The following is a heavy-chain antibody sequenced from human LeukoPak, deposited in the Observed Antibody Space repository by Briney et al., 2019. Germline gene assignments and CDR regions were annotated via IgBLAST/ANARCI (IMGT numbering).Heavy chain of an antibody. V-gene: IGHV3-15*01. CDR3: TTQMGATSLFSGAFDI. D-gene: IGHD3-9*01. CDR2: IKSKTDGGTT. CDR1: GFTFSNAW. Sequence: PGGSLRLSCAASGFTFSNAWMSWVRQAPGKGLEWVGRIKSKTDGGTTDYAAPVKGRFTISRDDSKNTLYLQMNSLKTEDTAVYYCTTQMGATSLFSGAFDIWGQGTMVTVSS. J-gene: IGHJ3*02.